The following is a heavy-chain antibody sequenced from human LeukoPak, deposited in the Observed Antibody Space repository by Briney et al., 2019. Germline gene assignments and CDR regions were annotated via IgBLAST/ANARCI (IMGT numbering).Heavy chain of an antibody. V-gene: IGHV1-69*06. CDR2: IIPIFGTA. D-gene: IGHD6-13*01. CDR1: GGTFSSYA. Sequence: ASVKVSCTASGGTFSSYAISWVRQAPGQGLEWMGGIIPIFGTANYAQKFQGRVTITADKSTSTAYMELSSLRSEDTAVYYCARGDSSSWYRPAPGNQDYYYYYMDVWGKGTTVTVSS. J-gene: IGHJ6*03. CDR3: ARGDSSSWYRPAPGNQDYYYYYMDV.